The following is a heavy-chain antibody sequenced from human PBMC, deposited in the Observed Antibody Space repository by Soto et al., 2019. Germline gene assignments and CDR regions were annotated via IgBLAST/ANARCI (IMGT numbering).Heavy chain of an antibody. J-gene: IGHJ4*02. CDR2: MRADSGAS. CDR1: GDTFTNFD. D-gene: IGHD1-26*01. CDR3: ARYIYSPGFKD. V-gene: IGHV1-8*02. Sequence: QVQLVQPGAEVRKPGASVRVSCEPSGDTFTNFDLNWVRQASGQGLEWIGWMRADSGASVHARKFQGRVSLTRDTSRSTAYMQLSTLTAEDTATYYCARYIYSPGFKDWGRGTLVFVSS.